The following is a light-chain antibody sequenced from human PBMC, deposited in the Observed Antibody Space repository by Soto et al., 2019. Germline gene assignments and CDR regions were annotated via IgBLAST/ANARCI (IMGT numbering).Light chain of an antibody. J-gene: IGKJ4*01. CDR2: DAS. Sequence: EIVLTQSPGTLSLSPGERATLSCRASQSGSSTYLAWYQQKPGQAPRLLIYDASNRATGIPARFSGSGSGTDFTLTISSLEPEDFAVYYCQQRSNWPRGTFGGGTKVDIK. CDR1: QSGSSTY. V-gene: IGKV3-11*01. CDR3: QQRSNWPRGT.